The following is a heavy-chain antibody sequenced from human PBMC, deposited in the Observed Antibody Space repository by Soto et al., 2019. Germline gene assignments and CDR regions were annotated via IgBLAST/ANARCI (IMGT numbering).Heavy chain of an antibody. V-gene: IGHV5-10-1*01. D-gene: IGHD2-15*01. CDR1: GYSFTKYW. Sequence: GESLKISCKGSGYSFTKYWIIWVRQVHGKGLEWMGRIDTSYSYSHYSPSFQGHVTISVDKSISTGYLQWSSLKASDTAMYYCARYCSSSSCSQLYGMDVWGQGTTVTVTS. CDR3: ARYCSSSSCSQLYGMDV. J-gene: IGHJ6*02. CDR2: IDTSYSYS.